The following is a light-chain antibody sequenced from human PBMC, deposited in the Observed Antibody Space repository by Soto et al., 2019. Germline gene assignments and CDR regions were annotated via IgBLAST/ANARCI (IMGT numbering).Light chain of an antibody. V-gene: IGKV3-11*01. CDR3: QQRSDSPPLT. CDR2: DAY. Sequence: EVVLTQSPATLSLSPGDRATLSCRASQSVFGYLAWYQHKPGQAPRLLIYDAYKRATGVPARVSGSGSETDFTLIISSLEPEDFAVYYCQQRSDSPPLTFGGGTKVEIK. J-gene: IGKJ4*01. CDR1: QSVFGY.